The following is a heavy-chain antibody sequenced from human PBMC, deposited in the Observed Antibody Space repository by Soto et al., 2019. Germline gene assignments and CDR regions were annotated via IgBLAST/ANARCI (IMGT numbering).Heavy chain of an antibody. J-gene: IGHJ2*01. CDR1: GGSISSYY. CDR3: ARVAVAPYWYFDL. CDR2: IHYSGST. V-gene: IGHV4-59*01. Sequence: SETLSLTCTVSGGSISSYYWSWIRQPPGKGLEWVGYIHYSGSTNSNPSLKSRVSISVDTSKNQFSLKLSSVTAADTAVYYCARVAVAPYWYFDLWGRGTLVTVSS. D-gene: IGHD6-19*01.